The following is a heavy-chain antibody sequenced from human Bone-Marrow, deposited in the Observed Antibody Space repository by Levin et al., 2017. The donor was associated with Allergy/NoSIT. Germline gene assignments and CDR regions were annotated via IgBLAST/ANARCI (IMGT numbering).Heavy chain of an antibody. CDR1: GFTFSDYY. Sequence: GESLKISCAASGFTFSDYYMSWIRQAPGKGLEWVSYISSSSSYTNYADSVKGRFTISRDNAKNSLYLQMNSLRAEDTAVYYCARGRGEGPFDYWGQGTLVTVSS. CDR3: ARGRGEGPFDY. CDR2: ISSSSSYT. J-gene: IGHJ4*02. V-gene: IGHV3-11*05.